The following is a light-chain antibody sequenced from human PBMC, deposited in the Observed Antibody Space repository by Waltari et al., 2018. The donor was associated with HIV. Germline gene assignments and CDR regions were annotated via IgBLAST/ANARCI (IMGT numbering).Light chain of an antibody. CDR1: QSVTSTY. J-gene: IGKJ2*01. CDR2: GAS. Sequence: EIVLTQSPGTLSLSPGERATLSCRASQSVTSTYLAWYQQKPGQPPRLLIFGASSRATGIPDRFSGSGSATNFTLTISRLEPEDFAVYYCQQYGSSPGTFGQGTKVEIK. V-gene: IGKV3-20*01. CDR3: QQYGSSPGT.